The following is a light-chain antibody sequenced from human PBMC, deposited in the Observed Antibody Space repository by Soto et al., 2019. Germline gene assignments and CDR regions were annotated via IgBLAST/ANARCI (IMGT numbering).Light chain of an antibody. CDR2: DNY. CDR1: SSNIGNNY. Sequence: QSVLTQPPSVSAAPGQTVTISCSGSSSNIGNNYVSWYQQLPGTAPKLLIYDNYKRPSGIPDRFSGSKSGTSATLGITGLQTGDEADYYCGTWDSSLSVVVFGGGTKLTVL. V-gene: IGLV1-51*01. J-gene: IGLJ2*01. CDR3: GTWDSSLSVVV.